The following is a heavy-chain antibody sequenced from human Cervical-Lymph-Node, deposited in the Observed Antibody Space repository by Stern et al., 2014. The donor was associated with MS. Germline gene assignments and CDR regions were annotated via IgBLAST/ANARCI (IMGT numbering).Heavy chain of an antibody. D-gene: IGHD5-18*01. CDR1: GGSISSSSYY. Sequence: QVQLQESGPGLVKPSETLSLTCTVSGGSISSSSYYWGWIRQPPGKGLEWIGSIYYRGSTYYNPSHKRRVTIPVATTKTTFPLKLSSVTAADTAVYYCARSDTSSPFYYWGQGTLVTVSS. V-gene: IGHV4-39*01. CDR2: IYYRGST. CDR3: ARSDTSSPFYY. J-gene: IGHJ4*02.